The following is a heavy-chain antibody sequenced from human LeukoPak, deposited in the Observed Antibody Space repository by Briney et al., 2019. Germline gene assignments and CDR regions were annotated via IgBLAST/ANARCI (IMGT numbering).Heavy chain of an antibody. CDR3: AREDHSNYNY. D-gene: IGHD4-11*01. CDR2: IKQDGGER. Sequence: PGGSLRLSCAVSGFTFSSYWMSWVRQAPGKGLEWVANIKQDGGERFYVDSVKGRFTISRDSAKNSLYLQMNSLRVEDTAVYYCAREDHSNYNYWGQGTLVTVSS. J-gene: IGHJ4*02. CDR1: GFTFSSYW. V-gene: IGHV3-7*01.